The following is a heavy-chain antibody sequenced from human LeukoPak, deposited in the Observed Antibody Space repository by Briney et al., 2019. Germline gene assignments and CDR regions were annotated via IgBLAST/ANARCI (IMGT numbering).Heavy chain of an antibody. V-gene: IGHV3-30*01. D-gene: IGHD5-18*01. CDR1: GFTFRNYA. Sequence: GDSLRLSCAASGFTFRNYAMNWVRQAPTTQLESRAGISYSDGRFKSYADSVPGRFTISRDSSENTLYLQMNSLTAEDTAVYYCARDLKSGGDSKGSGGSFDSWGQGTLVTVSS. CDR3: ARDLKSGGDSKGSGGSFDS. CDR2: ISYSDGRFK. J-gene: IGHJ4*02.